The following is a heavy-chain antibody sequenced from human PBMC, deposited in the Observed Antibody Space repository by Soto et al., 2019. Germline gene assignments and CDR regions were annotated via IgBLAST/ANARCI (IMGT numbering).Heavy chain of an antibody. J-gene: IGHJ5*02. CDR2: ISRGSDYI. Sequence: KPGGSLRLSCAASGFIFSDYTMNWVRQAPGKGLEWVSSISRGSDYIFYADKVKGRFTISRDNARNSLHLQMTSLRAEDTAVYYCAKDSGCVNNACAYDPWGQGTLVTVSS. D-gene: IGHD1-20*01. CDR3: AKDSGCVNNACAYDP. V-gene: IGHV3-21*01. CDR1: GFIFSDYT.